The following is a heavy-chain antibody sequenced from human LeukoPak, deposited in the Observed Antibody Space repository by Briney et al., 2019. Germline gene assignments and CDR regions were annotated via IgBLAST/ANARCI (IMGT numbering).Heavy chain of an antibody. CDR3: ARVVGGSYYPQNYFDY. J-gene: IGHJ4*02. Sequence: TSETLSLTCAAYSGSFSGYYWSWIRQPPGKGLEWIGEINHSGSTNYNPSLKSRVTISVDTSKNQFSLKLSSVTAADTAVYYCARVVGGSYYPQNYFDYWGQGTLVTVSS. V-gene: IGHV4-34*01. CDR2: INHSGST. CDR1: SGSFSGYY. D-gene: IGHD1-26*01.